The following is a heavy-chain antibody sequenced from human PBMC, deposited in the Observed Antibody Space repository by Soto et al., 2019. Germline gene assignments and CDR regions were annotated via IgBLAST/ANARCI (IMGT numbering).Heavy chain of an antibody. CDR1: GYTFTSYG. Sequence: SVKVSCKASGYTFTSYGISWVRQAPGQGLEWMGGIIPIFGTANYAQKFQGRVTITADESTSTAYMELSSLRSEDTAVYYCARGVLEFTPGYFDYWGQGTLVTVSS. CDR3: ARGVLEFTPGYFDY. J-gene: IGHJ4*02. D-gene: IGHD3-3*01. CDR2: IIPIFGTA. V-gene: IGHV1-69*13.